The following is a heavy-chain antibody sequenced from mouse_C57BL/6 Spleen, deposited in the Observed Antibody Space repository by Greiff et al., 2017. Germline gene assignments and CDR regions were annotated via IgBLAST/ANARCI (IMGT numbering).Heavy chain of an antibody. J-gene: IGHJ4*01. D-gene: IGHD2-1*01. V-gene: IGHV1-52*01. CDR3: ARTGGSYGNYNYYAMDY. CDR2: IDPSDSET. CDR1: GYTFTSYW. Sequence: QVQLQQPGAELVRPGSSVKLSCKASGYTFTSYWMHWVKQRPIQGLEWIGNIDPSDSETHYNQKFKDKATLTVDKSSSTAYMQLSSLTSEDSAVYYCARTGGSYGNYNYYAMDYWGQGNSVTVSS.